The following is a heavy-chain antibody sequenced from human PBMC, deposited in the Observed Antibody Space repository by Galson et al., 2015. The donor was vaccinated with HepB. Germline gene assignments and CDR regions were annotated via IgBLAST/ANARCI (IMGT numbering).Heavy chain of an antibody. CDR1: GGTFSSYA. Sequence: SVKVSCKASGGTFSSYAISWVRQAPGQGLEWMGGIIPILGIANYAQKFQGRVTITADKSTSTAYMELSSLRSEDTAVYYCARDDGYSSSSSYYYYYYMDVWGKGTTVTVPS. CDR2: IIPILGIA. V-gene: IGHV1-69*10. J-gene: IGHJ6*03. D-gene: IGHD6-6*01. CDR3: ARDDGYSSSSSYYYYYYMDV.